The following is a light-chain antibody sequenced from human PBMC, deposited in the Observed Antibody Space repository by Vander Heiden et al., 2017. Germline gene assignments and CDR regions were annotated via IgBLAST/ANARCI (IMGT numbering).Light chain of an antibody. CDR2: DDS. CDR1: ALPKKY. J-gene: IGLJ1*01. CDR3: YSTDISGNHRGV. V-gene: IGLV3-10*01. Sequence: SYELTQPPSGSVSPGHTARITCPGDALPKKYAYWYQQKSGQAPVLVIYDDSKRHSGISERFSGSSSGTIATSTISGAQVEEEADYYCYSTDISGNHRGVFGTGTKITVL.